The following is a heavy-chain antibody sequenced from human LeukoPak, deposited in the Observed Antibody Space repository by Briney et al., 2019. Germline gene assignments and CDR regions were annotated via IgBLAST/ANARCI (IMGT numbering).Heavy chain of an antibody. CDR3: AKAELGVDTFFDY. D-gene: IGHD3-3*01. J-gene: IGHJ4*02. Sequence: GGSLRLSCAASGFTFSSYSMNWVRQAPGRGLEWVATLSGSGAGTYYSDSVQGRFTISRDNSKRTLFLQMNSLRAEDTAFYYCAKAELGVDTFFDYWGQGTLVTVSS. CDR2: LSGSGAGT. V-gene: IGHV3-23*01. CDR1: GFTFSSYS.